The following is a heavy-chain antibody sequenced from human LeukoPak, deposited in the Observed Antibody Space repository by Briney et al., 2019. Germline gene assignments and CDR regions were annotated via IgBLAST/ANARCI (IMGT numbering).Heavy chain of an antibody. Sequence: QSGGSLRLSCAASGLTFNSYAMSWVRQAPGKGLEWVSVISGSGGSTYYADSVKGRFTISRDNSKNTLYLQMNSLRAEDTAIYYCARDPYNGNYGDSYYYYMDVWGKGTTVTISS. CDR2: ISGSGGST. D-gene: IGHD1-26*01. J-gene: IGHJ6*03. V-gene: IGHV3-23*01. CDR1: GLTFNSYA. CDR3: ARDPYNGNYGDSYYYYMDV.